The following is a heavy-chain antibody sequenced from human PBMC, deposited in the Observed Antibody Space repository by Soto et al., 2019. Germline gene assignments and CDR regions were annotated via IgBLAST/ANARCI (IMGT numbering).Heavy chain of an antibody. CDR1: GFTFSSYG. CDR3: ASDVSGGSRYRGSCAY. Sequence: QVQLVESGGGVVQPGRSLRLSCAASGFTFSSYGMHWVRQAPGKGLEWVAVIWYDGSNKYYADSVKGRFTISRDNSKNTLYLQMNSLRAEDTAVYYCASDVSGGSRYRGSCAYWGQGTLVTVSS. V-gene: IGHV3-33*01. J-gene: IGHJ4*02. D-gene: IGHD2-15*01. CDR2: IWYDGSNK.